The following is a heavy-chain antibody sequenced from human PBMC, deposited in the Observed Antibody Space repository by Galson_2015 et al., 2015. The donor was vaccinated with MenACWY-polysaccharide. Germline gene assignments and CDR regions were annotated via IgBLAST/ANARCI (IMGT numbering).Heavy chain of an antibody. D-gene: IGHD5-12*01. CDR2: ISSSGSTI. J-gene: IGHJ3*01. CDR1: GFTFSSYE. Sequence: SLRLSCAASGFTFSSYEMNWVRQAPGKGLEWVSYISSSGSTIYYADSVKGRFTISRTNAKNSLSLQMNSLRAEDTAIYYCARDGGYLDAFDFWGQGTMVTVSS. V-gene: IGHV3-48*03. CDR3: ARDGGYLDAFDF.